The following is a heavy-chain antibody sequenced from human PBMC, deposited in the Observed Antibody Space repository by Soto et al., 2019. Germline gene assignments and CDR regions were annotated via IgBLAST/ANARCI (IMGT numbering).Heavy chain of an antibody. D-gene: IGHD3-3*01. CDR2: ISGSGGST. Sequence: PGGSLRLSCAASGFTFSSYAMSWVRQAPGKGLEWVSAISGSGGSTYYADSVKGRFTISRDNAKNSLYLQMNSLRAEDTAVYYCARDNYDFWSGPSDSHYYYYYGMDDWGQGTTVTVSS. J-gene: IGHJ6*02. CDR1: GFTFSSYA. CDR3: ARDNYDFWSGPSDSHYYYYYGMDD. V-gene: IGHV3-23*01.